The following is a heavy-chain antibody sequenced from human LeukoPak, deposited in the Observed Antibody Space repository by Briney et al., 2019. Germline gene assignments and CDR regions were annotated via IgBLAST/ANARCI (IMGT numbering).Heavy chain of an antibody. D-gene: IGHD3-22*01. CDR3: ARDNHYYDSSGYYGDYFDY. CDR1: GFTFTNAW. Sequence: GGSLRLSCTASGFTFTNAWMNWVRQAPGKGLEWVGRIKSKIDGGTTDYAAPVKGRFTISRDNAKNSLYLQMNSLRAEDTAVYYCARDNHYYDSSGYYGDYFDYWGQGTLVTVSS. CDR2: IKSKIDGGTT. J-gene: IGHJ4*02. V-gene: IGHV3-15*07.